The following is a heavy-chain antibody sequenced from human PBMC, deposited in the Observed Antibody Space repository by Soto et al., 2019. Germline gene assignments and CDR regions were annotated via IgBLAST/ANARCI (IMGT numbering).Heavy chain of an antibody. CDR1: GASISTNHHN. CDR2: IHYRGDT. CDR3: ARLPTGYPNWCAP. Sequence: QVQLQGSGPGLVRPSETLSLTCTVSGASISTNHHNWAWVRQPPGKGLEWMGNIHYRGDTYFNPSLGSRLSMSVDTSKNQFSLKLTSVTAAATAVYYCARLPTGYPNWCAPWGQGTLVTVSS. V-gene: IGHV4-39*01. D-gene: IGHD3-9*01. J-gene: IGHJ5*02.